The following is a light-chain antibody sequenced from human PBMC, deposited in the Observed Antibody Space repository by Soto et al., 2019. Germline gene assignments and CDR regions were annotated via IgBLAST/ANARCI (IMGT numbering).Light chain of an antibody. CDR1: QSISSN. Sequence: EIVMTQSPATLSVSPGERATLSCRASQSISSNLAWYQHKPGQAPRHVLYGASARATGIPARFTGSGSGTDFTLTISSLQSEDFAVYSCQQYNNWPPTFGGGTKVEIK. CDR3: QQYNNWPPT. J-gene: IGKJ4*01. V-gene: IGKV3D-15*01. CDR2: GAS.